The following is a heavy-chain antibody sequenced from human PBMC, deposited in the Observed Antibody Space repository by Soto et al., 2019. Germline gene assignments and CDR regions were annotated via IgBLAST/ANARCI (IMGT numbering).Heavy chain of an antibody. CDR2: ISSSSSTI. Sequence: GGSLRLSCAASGLTFSSYSMNWVRQAPGKGLEWVSYISSSSSTIYYADSVKGRFTISRDNAKNSLYLQMNSLRDEDTAVYYCARDYWFGESNYGMDVWGQGTTVTVSS. D-gene: IGHD3-10*01. V-gene: IGHV3-48*02. J-gene: IGHJ6*02. CDR3: ARDYWFGESNYGMDV. CDR1: GLTFSSYS.